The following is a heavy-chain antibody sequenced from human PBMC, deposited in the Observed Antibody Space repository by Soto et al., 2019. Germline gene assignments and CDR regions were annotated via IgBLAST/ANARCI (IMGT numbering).Heavy chain of an antibody. J-gene: IGHJ4*02. D-gene: IGHD3-9*01. Sequence: SVKVSCKASGGTFSSYAISWVRQAPGQGLEWMGGIIPIFGTANYAQKFQGRVTITADESTSTAYMELSSLRSEDTAVYYCARDPGPFYYFLTGDPTSLDSDYGGQGTLVTVPS. CDR2: IIPIFGTA. V-gene: IGHV1-69*13. CDR1: GGTFSSYA. CDR3: ARDPGPFYYFLTGDPTSLDSDY.